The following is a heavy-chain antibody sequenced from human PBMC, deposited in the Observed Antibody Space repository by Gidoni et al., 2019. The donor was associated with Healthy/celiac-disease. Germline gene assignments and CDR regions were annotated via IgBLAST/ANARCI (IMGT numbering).Heavy chain of an antibody. CDR3: AKDTTPRRGVQIDY. D-gene: IGHD3-16*01. CDR2: SSWDGGST. CDR1: GFSFDDYA. J-gene: IGHJ4*02. Sequence: EVQLMESGCVVVQPGGSLRLSCAASGFSFDDYAMHWVRQAPGTGLEWVSLSSWDGGSTYYADSVKGRFIISRDNSKNSLYLQMNSLRAEDTALYYCAKDTTPRRGVQIDYWGQGTLVTVSS. V-gene: IGHV3-43D*03.